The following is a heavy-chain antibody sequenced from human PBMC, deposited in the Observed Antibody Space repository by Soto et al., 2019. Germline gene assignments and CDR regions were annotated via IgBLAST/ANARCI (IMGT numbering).Heavy chain of an antibody. Sequence: GEPLKISCKGSGYSFTSYWIGRVSQMPGKGLEWMGIIYPGDSDTRYSPSFQGQVTISADKSISTAYLQWSSLKASDTAMYYCAGHMAPRGYCSSTSCPFDYWGQGTLVTVSS. CDR3: AGHMAPRGYCSSTSCPFDY. J-gene: IGHJ4*02. V-gene: IGHV5-51*01. CDR2: IYPGDSDT. CDR1: GYSFTSYW. D-gene: IGHD2-2*01.